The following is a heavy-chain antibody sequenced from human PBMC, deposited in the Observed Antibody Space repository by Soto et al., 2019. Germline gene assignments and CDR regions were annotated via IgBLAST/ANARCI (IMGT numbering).Heavy chain of an antibody. CDR3: ARDGGYCSSTSCYVDYYYYGMDV. CDR1: GYTFTGYY. V-gene: IGHV1-2*02. D-gene: IGHD2-2*01. CDR2: INPNSGGT. J-gene: IGHJ6*02. Sequence: ASVKVSCKASGYTFTGYYMHWVRRAPGQGLEWMGWINPNSGGTNYAQKFQGRVTMTRDTSISTAYIELSRLRSDDTAVYYCARDGGYCSSTSCYVDYYYYGMDVWGQGTTVTVSS.